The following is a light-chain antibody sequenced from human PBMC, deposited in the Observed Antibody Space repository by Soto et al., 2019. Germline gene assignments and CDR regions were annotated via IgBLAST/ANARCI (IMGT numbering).Light chain of an antibody. J-gene: IGLJ1*01. CDR2: GNT. CDR1: SSNIGAGYD. V-gene: IGLV1-40*01. CDR3: QSYDNSLSGSYV. Sequence: SVLTQPPSVSGAPGQMVTISCTGSSSNIGAGYDVHWYQQVPGTAPKLLIYGNTNRPSGVPDRFSGSKSGTSASLVITGLQADDEADYYCQSYDNSLSGSYVFGNGTKVTVL.